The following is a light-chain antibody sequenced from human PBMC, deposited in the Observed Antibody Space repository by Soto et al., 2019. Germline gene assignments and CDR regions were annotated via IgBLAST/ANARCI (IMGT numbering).Light chain of an antibody. CDR1: SSNIGNNY. J-gene: IGLJ2*01. V-gene: IGLV1-51*02. CDR3: ETWDSGLSAVV. Sequence: QSVLTQPPSVSAAPGQKVTISCSGSSSNIGNNYVSWYQQFAGTAPKFLIYENNKRPSGVPDRFSGSKSGTSATLGITGLQTGDEADYYCETWDSGLSAVVFGGGTKVTVL. CDR2: ENN.